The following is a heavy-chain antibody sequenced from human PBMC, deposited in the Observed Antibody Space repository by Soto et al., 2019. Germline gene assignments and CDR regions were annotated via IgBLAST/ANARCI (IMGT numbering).Heavy chain of an antibody. J-gene: IGHJ6*02. CDR2: INPTTGLT. CDR1: GYAFRNNF. D-gene: IGHD2-8*01. Sequence: GASVNVSSKASGYAFRNNFMHWVRQAPAQGLEWMGVINPTTGLTSNAQKFQGRITVTSDTSSSTAYMELSSLRSEDTAVYYCARALRNGYFYGMDIWGQGTTVTVSS. V-gene: IGHV1-46*01. CDR3: ARALRNGYFYGMDI.